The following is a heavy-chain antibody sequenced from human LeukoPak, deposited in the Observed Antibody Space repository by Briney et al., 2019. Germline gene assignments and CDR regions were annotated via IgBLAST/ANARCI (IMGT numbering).Heavy chain of an antibody. CDR1: GYTFTSYD. D-gene: IGHD4-17*01. V-gene: IGHV1-8*01. J-gene: IGHJ3*02. CDR3: ARNDYGGHDAFDI. Sequence: ASVKVSCKASGYTFTSYDINWVRQATGQGPEWVGWMNPNSGNSGYAQKFQGRVTMTRDTSISTAYMELSSLRSEDTAVYYCARNDYGGHDAFDIWGQGTMVTVSS. CDR2: MNPNSGNS.